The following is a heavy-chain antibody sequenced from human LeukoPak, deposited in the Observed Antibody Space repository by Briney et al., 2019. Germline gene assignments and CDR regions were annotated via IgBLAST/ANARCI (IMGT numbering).Heavy chain of an antibody. V-gene: IGHV1-2*02. J-gene: IGHJ4*02. CDR2: INPNSGGT. CDR1: GYTFTNYG. D-gene: IGHD2-2*02. CDR3: ATDSELGYCSSTSCYTLRAHGY. Sequence: ASVKVSCKASGYTFTNYGISWVRQAPGQGLEWTGWINPNSGGTNYAQKFQGRVTMTRDTSISTAYMELSRLRSDDTAVYYCATDSELGYCSSTSCYTLRAHGYWGQGTLVTVSS.